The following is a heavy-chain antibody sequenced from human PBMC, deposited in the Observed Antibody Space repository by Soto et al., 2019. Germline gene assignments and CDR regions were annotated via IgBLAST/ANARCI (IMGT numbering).Heavy chain of an antibody. Sequence: QVQLVESGGGVVQPGRSLRLSCAASGFTFSSYGMHWVRQAPGKGLEWVAVISYDGSNKYYADSVKGRFTISRDNSKNTLYLQMNSLRAEDTAVYYCAKDTSGYYDILTDTGFDYWGQGTLVTVSS. CDR1: GFTFSSYG. CDR3: AKDTSGYYDILTDTGFDY. D-gene: IGHD3-9*01. CDR2: ISYDGSNK. V-gene: IGHV3-30*18. J-gene: IGHJ4*02.